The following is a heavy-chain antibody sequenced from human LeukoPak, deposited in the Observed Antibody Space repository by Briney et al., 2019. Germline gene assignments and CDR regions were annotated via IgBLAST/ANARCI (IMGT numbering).Heavy chain of an antibody. Sequence: PGGSLRLSCAASGFTFSSYGMHWVRQAPGKGLEWVAVIWYDGSNKYYADSVKGRFTISRDNSKNTLYLQMNSLRAEDAAVYYCAREGGDGYKDGYWYFDLWGRGTLVTVSS. CDR1: GFTFSSYG. CDR2: IWYDGSNK. D-gene: IGHD5-24*01. V-gene: IGHV3-33*01. J-gene: IGHJ2*01. CDR3: AREGGDGYKDGYWYFDL.